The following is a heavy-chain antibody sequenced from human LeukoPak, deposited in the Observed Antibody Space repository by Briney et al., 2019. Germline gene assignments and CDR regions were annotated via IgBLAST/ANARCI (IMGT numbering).Heavy chain of an antibody. Sequence: SETLSLTCAVYGGSFSDYYWSWIRQPPGKGLEWIGEINHSGSTNYNPSLKGRVTISVDTSKNQFSLKLSSVTAADTAVYYCARGGRGRGPFDYWGQGTLVTVSS. CDR1: GGSFSDYY. D-gene: IGHD3-16*01. J-gene: IGHJ4*02. V-gene: IGHV4-34*01. CDR2: INHSGST. CDR3: ARGGRGRGPFDY.